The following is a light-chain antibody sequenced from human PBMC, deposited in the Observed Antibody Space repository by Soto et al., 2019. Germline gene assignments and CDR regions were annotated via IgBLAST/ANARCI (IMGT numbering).Light chain of an antibody. CDR3: VLYMGSGISM. CDR2: STN. Sequence: QAVVTQEPSFSVSPGGTVTLTCGLSSGSVSISYYPSWYQQTPGQTPRTLIDSTNTRSSGVPDRFSGSILGNKAALTITGAQADDESNYYCVLYMGSGISMFGGGTMLTVL. CDR1: SGSVSISYY. J-gene: IGLJ3*02. V-gene: IGLV8-61*01.